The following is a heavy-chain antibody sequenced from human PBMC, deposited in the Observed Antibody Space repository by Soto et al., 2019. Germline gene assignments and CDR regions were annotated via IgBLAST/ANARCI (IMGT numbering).Heavy chain of an antibody. Sequence: ASETLSLTCTVSGGSVSSGSYYWSWIRQPPGKGLEWIGYIYYSGSTNYNPSLKSRVTISVDTSKNQFSLKLSSVTAADTAVYYCARGPYYDISTGYTRIDYWGQGTLVTVSS. V-gene: IGHV4-61*01. CDR3: ARGPYYDISTGYTRIDY. J-gene: IGHJ4*02. D-gene: IGHD3-9*01. CDR1: GGSVSSGSYY. CDR2: IYYSGST.